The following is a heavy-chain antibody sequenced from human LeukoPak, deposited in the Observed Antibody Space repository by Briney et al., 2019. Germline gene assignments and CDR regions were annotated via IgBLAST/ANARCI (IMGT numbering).Heavy chain of an antibody. V-gene: IGHV1-18*01. D-gene: IGHD3-9*01. J-gene: IGHJ4*02. CDR3: ALYDILTGYYTGLDYFDY. CDR2: ISACNGNT. CDR1: GGTFSSYA. Sequence: ASVKVSCKASGGTFSSYAISWVRRAPGQGLEWMGWISACNGNTNYAQKLQGRVTMTTDTSTSTAYMELRSLRSDDTAVYYCALYDILTGYYTGLDYFDYWGQGTLVTVSS.